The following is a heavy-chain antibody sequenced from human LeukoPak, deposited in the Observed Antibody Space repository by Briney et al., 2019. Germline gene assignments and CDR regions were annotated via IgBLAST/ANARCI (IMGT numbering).Heavy chain of an antibody. D-gene: IGHD3-22*01. J-gene: IGHJ4*02. CDR2: ISGSGGST. Sequence: GGSLRLSCAASGFTFNNYAMSWVRQAPGKGLEWVSAISGSGGSTYYADSVKGRFTISRDNSKNTLYLQMNSLRAEDTAVYYCAKSSYYDSSGFYREYYFDYWGQGTLVPVSS. CDR1: GFTFNNYA. V-gene: IGHV3-23*01. CDR3: AKSSYYDSSGFYREYYFDY.